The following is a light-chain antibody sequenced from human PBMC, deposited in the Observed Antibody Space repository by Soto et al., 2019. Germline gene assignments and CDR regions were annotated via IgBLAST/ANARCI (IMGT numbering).Light chain of an antibody. CDR3: SSYAVGYTLV. V-gene: IGLV2-11*01. CDR1: SSDVGGYHY. CDR2: DVN. Sequence: QSVLTQPRSVSGSPGQSVTLSCTGTSSDVGGYHYVSWYQHHPGKAPKIIIYDVNKRPSGVPDRFSGSKSGNTASLTISGLQTEDEADYYCSSYAVGYTLVFGGGPKVTVL. J-gene: IGLJ1*01.